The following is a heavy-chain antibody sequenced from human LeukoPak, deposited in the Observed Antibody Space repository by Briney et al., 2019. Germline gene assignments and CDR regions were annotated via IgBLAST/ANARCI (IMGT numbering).Heavy chain of an antibody. CDR1: GFTFSSYS. J-gene: IGHJ3*02. Sequence: PGGSLRLSCAASGFTFSSYSMNWVRQAPGMGLEWVSSIGTSGTYMYYADSLKGRFTISRDNAENSLSLQMNSLRAEDTAVYYCARGGYYDSSGYARAFDIWGQGTMVTVSS. D-gene: IGHD3-22*01. CDR2: IGTSGTYM. V-gene: IGHV3-21*01. CDR3: ARGGYYDSSGYARAFDI.